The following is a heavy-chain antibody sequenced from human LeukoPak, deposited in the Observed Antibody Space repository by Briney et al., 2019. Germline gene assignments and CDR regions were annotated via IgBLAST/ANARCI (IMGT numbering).Heavy chain of an antibody. CDR1: GYTFTSYG. CDR2: ISAYNGNT. V-gene: IGHV1-18*01. J-gene: IGHJ4*02. D-gene: IGHD3-3*01. Sequence: ASVKVSCKASGYTFTSYGISWVRQAPGQGLEWMGWISAYNGNTNYAQKLQGRGTMTTDTSTSTAYMELRSLRSDDTAVYYCARAGRRLFGVLIPLSFDYWGQGTLVTVSS. CDR3: ARAGRRLFGVLIPLSFDY.